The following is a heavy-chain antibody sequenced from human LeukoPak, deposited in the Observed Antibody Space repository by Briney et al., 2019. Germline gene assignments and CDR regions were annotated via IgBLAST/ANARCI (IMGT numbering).Heavy chain of an antibody. Sequence: SETLSLTCTVSGASISSGSYYWGWIRQPPGKGLEWIAIMSDGSTFYSPSLKSRVTISVDTSQNQFSLKLGSVTAADTAVYYCARRSGYGDSRRPFDYWGQGTLVTVSS. J-gene: IGHJ4*02. D-gene: IGHD4-17*01. CDR3: ARRSGYGDSRRPFDY. V-gene: IGHV4-39*01. CDR1: GASISSGSYY. CDR2: MSDGST.